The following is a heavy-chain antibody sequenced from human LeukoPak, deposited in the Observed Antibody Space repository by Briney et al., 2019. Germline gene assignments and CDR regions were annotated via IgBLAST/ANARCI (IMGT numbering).Heavy chain of an antibody. Sequence: EASVKVSCKASGGTFSSYAISWVRQAPGQGLEWMGGIIPIFGTANYAQKFQGRVTITADESTSTAYMELSSLRPEDTAVYYCARDPGAGYFDLWGRGTLVTVSS. CDR1: GGTFSSYA. CDR3: ARDPGAGYFDL. CDR2: IIPIFGTA. V-gene: IGHV1-69*13. D-gene: IGHD4-17*01. J-gene: IGHJ2*01.